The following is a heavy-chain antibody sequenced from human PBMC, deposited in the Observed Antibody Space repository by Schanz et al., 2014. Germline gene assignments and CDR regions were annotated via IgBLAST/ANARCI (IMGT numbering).Heavy chain of an antibody. CDR2: ISGSGGST. Sequence: VQLVESGGGLVKPGGSLRLSCAASGITFSDYAMSWVRQAPGKGLEWVSTISGSGGSTYYADSVKGRFTISRDNSKNTLSLQLNSLRADDTAVYYCAKHLYQYNYYGMDVWGQGTTVTVSS. V-gene: IGHV3-23*04. CDR3: AKHLYQYNYYGMDV. CDR1: GITFSDYA. D-gene: IGHD2-2*02. J-gene: IGHJ6*02.